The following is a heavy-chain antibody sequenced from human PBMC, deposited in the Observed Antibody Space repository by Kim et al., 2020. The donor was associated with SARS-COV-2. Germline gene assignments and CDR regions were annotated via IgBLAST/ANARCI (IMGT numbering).Heavy chain of an antibody. CDR3: ARLSIDILTGYHLYYFDY. Sequence: GESLKISCKGSGYSFTSYWIGWVRQMPGKGLEWMGIIYPGDSDTRYSPSFQGQVTISADKSISTAYLQWSSLKASDTAMYYCARLSIDILTGYHLYYFDYWGQGTLVTVSS. D-gene: IGHD3-9*01. CDR2: IYPGDSDT. J-gene: IGHJ4*02. V-gene: IGHV5-51*01. CDR1: GYSFTSYW.